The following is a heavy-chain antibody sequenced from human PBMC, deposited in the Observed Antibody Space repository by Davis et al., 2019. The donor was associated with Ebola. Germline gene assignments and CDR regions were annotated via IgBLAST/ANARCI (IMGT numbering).Heavy chain of an antibody. CDR1: GGSFSDYY. D-gene: IGHD2-15*01. CDR3: AGLIGYCSGGSCPDY. J-gene: IGHJ4*02. CDR2: INQGGGT. V-gene: IGHV4-34*01. Sequence: MPSETLSLTCAVYGGSFSDYYWTWIRQPPGKGLEWIGEINQGGGTNYNPSLKSRVTISLDTSKNQFSLKLTSVTAADTAVYFCAGLIGYCSGGSCPDYWGQGTLVTVSS.